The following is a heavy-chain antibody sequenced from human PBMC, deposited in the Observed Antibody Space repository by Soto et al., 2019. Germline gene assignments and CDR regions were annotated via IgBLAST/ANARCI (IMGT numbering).Heavy chain of an antibody. J-gene: IGHJ6*02. CDR2: VSAGGDMT. CDR1: GFTFNSYA. V-gene: IGHV3-23*01. CDR3: ARGGRGGSGSPASYYYSGLDV. D-gene: IGHD3-10*01. Sequence: DVQVLESGGDLVQPGGSLRLSCAASGFTFNSYAMSWVRQAPGKGLEWVSSVSAGGDMTYYSDSVKGRFTISRDNSNNALFLQMNILRIEDTALYYCARGGRGGSGSPASYYYSGLDVWGQGTTVTVS.